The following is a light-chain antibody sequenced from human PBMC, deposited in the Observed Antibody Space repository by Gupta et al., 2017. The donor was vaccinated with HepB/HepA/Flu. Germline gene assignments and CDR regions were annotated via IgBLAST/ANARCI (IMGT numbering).Light chain of an antibody. Sequence: DIQMTQSPFSLAASVGDRVTITCRASQNIVNYLNWYQHKPGKAPKLLLYAASSLQSGVPSRFSGRGSGTDFTLTISSLQPEDFATYYCQESYHTLSFGQGTRVEIK. CDR1: QNIVNY. CDR2: AAS. J-gene: IGKJ5*01. CDR3: QESYHTLS. V-gene: IGKV1-39*01.